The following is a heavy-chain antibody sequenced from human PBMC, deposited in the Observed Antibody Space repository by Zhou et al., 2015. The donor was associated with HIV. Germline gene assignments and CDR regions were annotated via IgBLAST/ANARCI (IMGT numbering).Heavy chain of an antibody. CDR1: GGTFSSYA. J-gene: IGHJ4*02. Sequence: QVQLVQSGAEVKKPGSSVKVSCKASGGTFSSYAISWVRQAPGQGLEWMGGINPYSGDTKNTQRFEGWVTMTRDTSITTAYMEVSRLGLDDTAVYFCARGPTSTGWYPLDYWGQGTLVTVSS. CDR2: INPYSGDT. CDR3: ARGPTSTGWYPLDY. D-gene: IGHD6-19*01. V-gene: IGHV1-2*04.